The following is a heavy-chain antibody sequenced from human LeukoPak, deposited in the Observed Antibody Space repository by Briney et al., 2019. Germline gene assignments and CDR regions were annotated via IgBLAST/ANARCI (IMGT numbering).Heavy chain of an antibody. CDR3: TTDREWELDY. D-gene: IGHD1-26*01. CDR2: FKGKTDGGTT. Sequence: GGSLRLSCEASGFTFSAYAMTWVRQAPGKGLEWVGRFKGKTDGGTTDYAAPVKGRFTISRDDSKNTLYLQMNSLKTEDTGVYYCTTDREWELDYWGQGTLVTVSS. CDR1: GFTFSAYA. V-gene: IGHV3-15*01. J-gene: IGHJ4*02.